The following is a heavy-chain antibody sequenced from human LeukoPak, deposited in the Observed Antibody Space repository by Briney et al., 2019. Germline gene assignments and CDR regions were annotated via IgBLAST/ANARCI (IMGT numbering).Heavy chain of an antibody. CDR3: AKDLELAPFDY. CDR2: IRYDGSDK. D-gene: IGHD1-26*01. CDR1: GFTFSSYG. J-gene: IGHJ4*02. Sequence: GGSLRLSCAPSGFTFSSYGMHWVRQAPGKGLEWVAFIRYDGSDKHYADSVKGRFTISRDNSKDTLYLQMNSLGAEDTAVNYCAKDLELAPFDYWGQGTLVTVSS. V-gene: IGHV3-30*02.